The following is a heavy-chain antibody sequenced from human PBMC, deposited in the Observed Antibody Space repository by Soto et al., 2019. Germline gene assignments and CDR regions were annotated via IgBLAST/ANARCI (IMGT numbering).Heavy chain of an antibody. CDR3: AREPATAKPEGVDF. CDR2: INPNSGGT. CDR1: GYTFSDYY. V-gene: IGHV1-2*02. Sequence: GASVKLSCQASGYTFSDYYIHWVREAPGQGLEWMGWINPNSGGTKYAPKFQGGVTMTRDTSTTTAYMELSRLRSGDTAVYYCAREPATAKPEGVDFWGQGTLVTVSS. D-gene: IGHD1-1*01. J-gene: IGHJ4*02.